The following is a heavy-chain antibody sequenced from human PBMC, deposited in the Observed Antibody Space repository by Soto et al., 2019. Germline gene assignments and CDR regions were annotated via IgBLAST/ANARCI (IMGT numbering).Heavy chain of an antibody. CDR3: ARPDNYFFYMDV. CDR1: GGSFSGYY. J-gene: IGHJ6*03. CDR2: IYYTGST. Sequence: LSLTCAVYGGSFSGYYWSWIRQPPGKGLEWIGYIYYTGSTNYNPSLKSRVSISVDTSNNQFSLRLRSVTAADTAVYYCARPDNYFFYMDVWGKGTTVTVSS. V-gene: IGHV4-59*08.